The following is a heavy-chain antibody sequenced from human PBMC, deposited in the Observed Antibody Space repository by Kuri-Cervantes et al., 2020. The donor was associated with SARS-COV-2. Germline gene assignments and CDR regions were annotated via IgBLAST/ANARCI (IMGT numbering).Heavy chain of an antibody. J-gene: IGHJ6*03. CDR2: INPNSGGT. CDR3: VKDVVSTFCAWGNCYISSYMDV. V-gene: IGHV1-2*02. Sequence: ASVKVSCKASGYTFTGYYMHWVRQAPGQGPEWMGWINPNSGGTNYAQKFQGRVTMTRDTSISTAYMELSRLRSDDTAVYFCVKDVVSTFCAWGNCYISSYMDVWGRGTTVTVSS. CDR1: GYTFTGYY. D-gene: IGHD2-2*02.